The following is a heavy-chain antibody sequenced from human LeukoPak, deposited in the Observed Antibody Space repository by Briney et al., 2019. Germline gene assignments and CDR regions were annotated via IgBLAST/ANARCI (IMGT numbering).Heavy chain of an antibody. Sequence: GGSLRLSCAASGFTVNTNHMHWVRQAPGKGLEWVSTFYNGGSIYYLDSVKGRFTISRDNAKNSLYLQMNSLSVEDTAVYYCAREKFDYWGQGTLVTVSS. CDR3: AREKFDY. CDR1: GFTVNTNH. J-gene: IGHJ4*02. CDR2: FYNGGSI. V-gene: IGHV3-66*01.